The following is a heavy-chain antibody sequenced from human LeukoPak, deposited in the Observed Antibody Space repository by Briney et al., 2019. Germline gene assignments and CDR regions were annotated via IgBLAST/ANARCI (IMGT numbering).Heavy chain of an antibody. Sequence: GGSLRLSCAASGFTFSDYYMSWIRQAPGKGLEWVSYISSSGSTIYYADSVKGRFTISRDNAKNSLYLQMNSLRAEDTAVYYCAKEGRVVVPAAISHNFDYWGQGTLVTVSS. CDR2: ISSSGSTI. CDR1: GFTFSDYY. D-gene: IGHD2-2*02. J-gene: IGHJ4*02. CDR3: AKEGRVVVPAAISHNFDY. V-gene: IGHV3-11*01.